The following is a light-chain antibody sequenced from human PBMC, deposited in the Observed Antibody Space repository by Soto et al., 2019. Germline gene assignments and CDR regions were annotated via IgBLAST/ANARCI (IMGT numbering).Light chain of an antibody. J-gene: IGKJ4*01. CDR3: QHYHSQSIT. CDR2: AAS. Sequence: DIPLIQSPATLSASVGDRITITCRASENIFKFLAWYQQRSGSAPNLLIYAASDLEKGVPSRFSGSGSGTEFTLTIDNLQPNDSATYCCQHYHSQSITFGGGTQVDVK. CDR1: ENIFKF. V-gene: IGKV1-5*01.